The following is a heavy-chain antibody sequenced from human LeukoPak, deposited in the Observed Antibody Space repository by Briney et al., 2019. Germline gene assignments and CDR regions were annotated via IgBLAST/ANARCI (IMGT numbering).Heavy chain of an antibody. D-gene: IGHD1-1*01. CDR1: GFTFTNYW. V-gene: IGHV3-48*04. J-gene: IGHJ4*02. CDR3: ARGSKLTTGTMGDLDY. CDR2: ISSSGSTI. Sequence: GGSLKLSCAVSGFTFTNYWMNWVRQAPGKGLEWVSYISSSGSTIYYADSVKGRFTISRDNAKNSLYLQMNSLRAEDTAVYYCARGSKLTTGTMGDLDYWGQGTLVTVSS.